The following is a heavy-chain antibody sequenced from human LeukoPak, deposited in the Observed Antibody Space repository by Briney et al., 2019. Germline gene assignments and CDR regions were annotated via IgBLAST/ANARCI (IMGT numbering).Heavy chain of an antibody. CDR3: AHLYFYNSGGFFRAFDH. Sequence: SGPTLVKPTQTLTLTCTFSGISLTTTGVGVGWIRQPPGKALEGLALIYWDDEKRYRPSLRTRLTITKDTSKSQVVLTMTNMDAVDASTYYCAHLYFYNSGGFFRAFDHWGQGTLVTVPS. V-gene: IGHV2-5*02. D-gene: IGHD3-22*01. CDR1: GISLTTTGVG. J-gene: IGHJ4*02. CDR2: IYWDDEK.